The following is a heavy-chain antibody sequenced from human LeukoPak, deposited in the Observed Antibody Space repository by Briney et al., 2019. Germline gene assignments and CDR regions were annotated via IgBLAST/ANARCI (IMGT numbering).Heavy chain of an antibody. J-gene: IGHJ3*02. CDR2: IYTSGST. CDR1: GGSISSYY. V-gene: IGHV4-4*09. CDR3: ARLKWLQLDGAFDI. D-gene: IGHD5-24*01. Sequence: PSETLSLTCTVSGGSISSYYWSWIRQPPGKGLEWIGYIYTSGSTNYNPSLKSRVTISVDPSKNHFSLKLSSVTGADTAVYYCARLKWLQLDGAFDIWGQGTMVTVSS.